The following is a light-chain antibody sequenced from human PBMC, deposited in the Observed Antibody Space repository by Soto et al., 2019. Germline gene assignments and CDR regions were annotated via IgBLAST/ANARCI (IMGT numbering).Light chain of an antibody. J-gene: IGKJ4*01. Sequence: DIEMPQSPSTLDASIGDRVTITCLASQSIKSCVACYQQKPGKAPKLLIHRESNLESGVPSSFSGSGSEPDFSLTISSLQPDGSATYYWQMQKSYSSLTFGGGTSVELK. V-gene: IGKV1-5*03. CDR1: QSIKSC. CDR2: RES. CDR3: QMQKSYSSLT.